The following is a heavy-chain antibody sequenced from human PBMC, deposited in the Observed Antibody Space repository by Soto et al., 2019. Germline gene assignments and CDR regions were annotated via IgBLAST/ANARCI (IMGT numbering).Heavy chain of an antibody. CDR2: IYYSGST. CDR3: ARDRSGYSTGYYYGMDV. V-gene: IGHV4-31*03. Sequence: QVQLQESGPGLVKPSQTLSLTCTVSGGSISSGGYYWSWLRQHPGMGLEWIGYIYYSGSTNYNPSLKGRVTISVDTSKTQFSLKLSSVSAADTAVYYCARDRSGYSTGYYYGMDVWGQGTTVTVSS. CDR1: GGSISSGGYY. J-gene: IGHJ6*02. D-gene: IGHD3-3*01.